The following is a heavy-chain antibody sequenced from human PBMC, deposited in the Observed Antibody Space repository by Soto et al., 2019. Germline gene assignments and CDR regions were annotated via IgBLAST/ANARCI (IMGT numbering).Heavy chain of an antibody. CDR3: ARDPRYYYDNWGGNGFEY. Sequence: QVQLQESGPGLVKPSQTLSLTCTVSGGSISSGDYYWSWIRQPPGKGLEWIGYIYYSGSTYYNPSLKSRVTKSGDTSKDPFSLKLSSVTAADPAVYYCARDPRYYYDNWGGNGFEYWGQGTLVTVSS. CDR1: GGSISSGDYY. J-gene: IGHJ4*02. V-gene: IGHV4-30-4*01. D-gene: IGHD3-22*01. CDR2: IYYSGST.